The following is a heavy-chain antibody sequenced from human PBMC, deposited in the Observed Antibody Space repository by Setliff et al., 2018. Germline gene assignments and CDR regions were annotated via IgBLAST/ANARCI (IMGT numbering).Heavy chain of an antibody. CDR2: IYIDGSA. Sequence: TLSLTCTVSGGSLRSYYWSWIRQPAGKGLEWIGHIYIDGSANYNPSLKSRVTMSIDTSKNQFSLKLNSVTAADMAVYYCAREQWLDPPGYYYMDVWAKGTTVTVSS. J-gene: IGHJ6*03. CDR3: AREQWLDPPGYYYMDV. CDR1: GGSLRSYY. D-gene: IGHD6-19*01. V-gene: IGHV4-4*07.